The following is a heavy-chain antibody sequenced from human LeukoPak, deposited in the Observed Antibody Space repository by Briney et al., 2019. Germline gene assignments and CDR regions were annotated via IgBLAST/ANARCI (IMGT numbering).Heavy chain of an antibody. V-gene: IGHV5-51*01. CDR1: GYSFTSYW. J-gene: IGHJ4*02. CDR2: IYPGDSDT. D-gene: IGHD3-9*01. CDR3: ARILRYFDWLPGGGFDY. Sequence: GESLKISCKGSGYSFTSYWIGWVRQMPGKGLEWMGIIYPGDSDTRYSPSFQGQVTISADKSISTAYLQWSSLKASDTAMYYCARILRYFDWLPGGGFDYWGQGTLVTVSS.